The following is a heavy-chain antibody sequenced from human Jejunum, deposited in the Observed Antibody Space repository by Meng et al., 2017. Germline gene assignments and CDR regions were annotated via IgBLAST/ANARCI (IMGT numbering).Heavy chain of an antibody. V-gene: IGHV4-59*08. J-gene: IGHJ4*02. CDR1: GGSISSYY. CDR2: ISYSVST. D-gene: IGHD3-3*01. Sequence: QVQLQESGPGRVKPSETLSRTCTVSGGSISSYYWSWIRQPPGKGLEWIGYISYSVSTNYNPSLQSRVTISLDTSKNQFSLKLSSVTAADTAVYYCARSFWNYYYIDYWGQGALVTVSS. CDR3: ARSFWNYYYIDY.